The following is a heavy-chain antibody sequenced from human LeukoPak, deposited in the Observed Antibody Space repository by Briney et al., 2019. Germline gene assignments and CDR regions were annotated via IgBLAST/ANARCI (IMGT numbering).Heavy chain of an antibody. V-gene: IGHV3-30*02. Sequence: PGGSLRLSCAASGFTFSSYGMHWVRQAPGKGLEWVAFIRYDGSNKYYADSVKGRFTISRDNSKNTLYLQMNSLRVEDTAIYYCAKDQYSSGWYFDYWGQGTLVTVSS. CDR2: IRYDGSNK. CDR1: GFTFSSYG. CDR3: AKDQYSSGWYFDY. D-gene: IGHD6-19*01. J-gene: IGHJ4*02.